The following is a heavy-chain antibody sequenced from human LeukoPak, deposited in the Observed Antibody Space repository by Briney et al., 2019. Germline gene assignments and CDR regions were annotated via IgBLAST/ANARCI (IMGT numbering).Heavy chain of an antibody. D-gene: IGHD1-26*01. CDR3: ARHSGELLRSLDY. Sequence: SVKVSCKASGYTFTDYAMNWVRQAPGQGLEWMGWINTNTGNPTYAQGFTGRFVFSLDTSVSTAYLQISSLEAEDTAVYYCARHSGELLRSLDYWGQGTLVTVSS. V-gene: IGHV7-4-1*02. CDR2: INTNTGNP. J-gene: IGHJ4*02. CDR1: GYTFTDYA.